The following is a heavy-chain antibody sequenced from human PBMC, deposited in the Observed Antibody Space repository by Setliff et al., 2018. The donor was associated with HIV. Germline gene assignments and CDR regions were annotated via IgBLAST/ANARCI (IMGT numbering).Heavy chain of an antibody. CDR3: ARGRSPYDETSGYYIPSVDY. CDR2: INEDGSKK. D-gene: IGHD3-22*01. V-gene: IGHV3-7*01. J-gene: IGHJ4*02. Sequence: PGGSLRLSCAASGFTFSDYWMSWVRQAPGKGLEWVATINEDGSKKYYGDSVRGRMTISRDTSKNTLYVQMNSLSGEDTATYYCARGRSPYDETSGYYIPSVDYWGQGTLVTVSS. CDR1: GFTFSDYW.